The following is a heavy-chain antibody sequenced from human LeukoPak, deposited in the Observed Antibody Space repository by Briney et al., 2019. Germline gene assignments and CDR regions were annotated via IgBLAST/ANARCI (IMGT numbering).Heavy chain of an antibody. V-gene: IGHV3-30*02. D-gene: IGHD2-2*01. CDR3: AKDKNARCSITCRSEFDY. CDR1: GFTFSNYG. J-gene: IGHJ4*02. Sequence: PGGSLRLSCAASGFTFSNYGMHWVRQAPGKGLEWVAFIRFDESNKYYADSVKGRFTISRDNSRSTLFLQMNSLRPEDTAVYYCAKDKNARCSITCRSEFDYWGQGTRVTVSS. CDR2: IRFDESNK.